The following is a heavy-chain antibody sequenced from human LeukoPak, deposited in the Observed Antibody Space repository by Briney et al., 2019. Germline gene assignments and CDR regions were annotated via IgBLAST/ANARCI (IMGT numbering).Heavy chain of an antibody. V-gene: IGHV3-15*01. Sequence: GGSLKLSCAASGFTLSGSAMHWVRQASGKGLEWVGRIKSKTDGGTTDYAEPVKGRFTISRDDSKKTLYLQMNSLKTEDTALYYCAAVSVDYGDSSFDFWGQGTLVTVSS. J-gene: IGHJ4*02. CDR1: GFTLSGSA. D-gene: IGHD4-17*01. CDR3: AAVSVDYGDSSFDF. CDR2: IKSKTDGGTT.